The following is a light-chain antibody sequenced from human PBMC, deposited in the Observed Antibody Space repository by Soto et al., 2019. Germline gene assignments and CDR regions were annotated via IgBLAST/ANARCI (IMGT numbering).Light chain of an antibody. J-gene: IGKJ4*01. CDR1: QSVSSN. CDR2: GAS. Sequence: EIVMTKSPATLSVSPGERATLSCRASQSVSSNLAWYQQQPGQAPSLLIYGASTRATGFPARFSGSGSGTEFTLTINSLQSEDFAVYYCQQYNNWPLTFVGGTKVEIK. V-gene: IGKV3-15*01. CDR3: QQYNNWPLT.